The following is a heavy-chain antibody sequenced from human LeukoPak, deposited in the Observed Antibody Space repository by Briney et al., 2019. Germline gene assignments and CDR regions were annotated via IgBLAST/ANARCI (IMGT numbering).Heavy chain of an antibody. CDR1: GGSISSSSYY. CDR3: ARILARQFTSFSDPSPYTYYYMDV. V-gene: IGHV4-39*07. Sequence: KASETLSLTCTVSGGSISSSSYYWGWIRQPPGKGLEWIGSIYYSGSTYYNPSLKSRGTISVDTSQNQFSLRLSSLTAADTAVYYCARILARQFTSFSDPSPYTYYYMDVWGKGTTVTVSS. D-gene: IGHD2/OR15-2a*01. CDR2: IYYSGST. J-gene: IGHJ6*03.